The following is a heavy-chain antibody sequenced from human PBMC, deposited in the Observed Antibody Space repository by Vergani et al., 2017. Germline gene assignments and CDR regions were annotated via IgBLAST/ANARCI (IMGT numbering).Heavy chain of an antibody. CDR1: GYTFTGYY. CDR3: GTDRGGGTRPPYYYMDV. Sequence: QVQLVQSGAEVKKPGASVKVSCKASGYTFTGYYMHWVRQAPGQGLEWMGWINPNSGGTNYAQKFEGRVTMTRDTSISTAYMELSRLRSDDTAVYYCGTDRGGGTRPPYYYMDVWGKGTTVTVSS. CDR2: INPNSGGT. J-gene: IGHJ6*03. D-gene: IGHD1-14*01. V-gene: IGHV1-2*02.